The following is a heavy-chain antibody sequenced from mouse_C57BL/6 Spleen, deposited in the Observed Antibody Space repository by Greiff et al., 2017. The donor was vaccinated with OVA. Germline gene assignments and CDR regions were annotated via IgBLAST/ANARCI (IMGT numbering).Heavy chain of an antibody. Sequence: QVQLQQPGAELVKPGASVKMSCKASGYTFTSYWITWVKQRPGQGLEWIGDIYPGSGSTNYNEKFKSKATLTVDTSSSTAYMQLSSLTSEDSAVYYCARSGSSWRYFDVWGTGTTVTVSS. CDR1: GYTFTSYW. J-gene: IGHJ1*03. D-gene: IGHD1-1*01. CDR3: ARSGSSWRYFDV. V-gene: IGHV1-55*01. CDR2: IYPGSGST.